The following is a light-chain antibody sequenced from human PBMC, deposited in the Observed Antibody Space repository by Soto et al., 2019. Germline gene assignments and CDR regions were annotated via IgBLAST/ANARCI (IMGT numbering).Light chain of an antibody. Sequence: DIQMTQSPSTLSASVGDTVTITCRASQSISNWLAWYQQKPGQAPKLLIHKASTLESGVPSRFSGSGSGTEFTLTISSLQPDAFATFYCQQYDRFPYTFGQGTKLAIK. CDR1: QSISNW. V-gene: IGKV1-5*03. CDR2: KAS. CDR3: QQYDRFPYT. J-gene: IGKJ2*01.